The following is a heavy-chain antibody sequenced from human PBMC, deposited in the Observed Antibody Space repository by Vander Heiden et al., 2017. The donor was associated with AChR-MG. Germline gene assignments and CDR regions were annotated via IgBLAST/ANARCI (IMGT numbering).Heavy chain of an antibody. Sequence: QVQLVESGGGVVQPGRSLRLSCAASGFTFSSYAMHWVRQAPGKGLEWVAVISYDGSNKYYADSVKGRFTISRDNSKNTLYLQMNSLRAEDTAVYYCASPYSGYEMYYFDYWGQGTLVTVSS. D-gene: IGHD5-12*01. CDR2: ISYDGSNK. V-gene: IGHV3-30-3*01. CDR3: ASPYSGYEMYYFDY. J-gene: IGHJ4*02. CDR1: GFTFSSYA.